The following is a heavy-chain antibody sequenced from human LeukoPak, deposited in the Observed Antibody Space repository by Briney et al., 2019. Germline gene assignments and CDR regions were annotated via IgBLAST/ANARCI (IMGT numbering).Heavy chain of an antibody. V-gene: IGHV4-61*02. Sequence: SVTLSLTCTVAGGSISSGSYYWSWIRQPAGKGLEWIGRIYTSGSTNYNPSLKSRVTISVDTSKNQFSLKLSSVTAADTAVYYCARAAYYYDSSGYYEGGSDYCGQGTLVTVSS. D-gene: IGHD3-22*01. CDR2: IYTSGST. CDR3: ARAAYYYDSSGYYEGGSDY. J-gene: IGHJ4*02. CDR1: GGSISSGSYY.